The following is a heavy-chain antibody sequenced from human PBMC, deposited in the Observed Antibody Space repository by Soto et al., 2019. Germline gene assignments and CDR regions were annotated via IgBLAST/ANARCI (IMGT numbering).Heavy chain of an antibody. D-gene: IGHD6-19*01. CDR2: IYYSGTT. CDR3: ARATGYSSGWYYFDY. V-gene: IGHV4-59*01. J-gene: IGHJ4*02. CDR1: GGSITSYY. Sequence: SETLSLTCTVSGGSITSYYWSWIRQPPGKGLEWIGCIYYSGTTNYNPSLKSRVTISVDTSKNQFSLKLSSVTAADTAVYFCARATGYSSGWYYFDYWGKGTLVTVSS.